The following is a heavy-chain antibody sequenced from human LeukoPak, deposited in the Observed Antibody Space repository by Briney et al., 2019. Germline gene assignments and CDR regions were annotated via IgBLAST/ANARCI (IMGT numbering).Heavy chain of an antibody. CDR3: ARDLSSGYFAFDI. V-gene: IGHV1-2*02. Sequence: ASVKVSCKASGYTFTGYYMHWVRQAPGQGLEWMGWINPNSGGTNYAQKFQGRVTMTRDTSISTAYMELSRLRSDDTAVYHCARDLSSGYFAFDIWGQGTMVTVSS. CDR2: INPNSGGT. D-gene: IGHD3-22*01. J-gene: IGHJ3*02. CDR1: GYTFTGYY.